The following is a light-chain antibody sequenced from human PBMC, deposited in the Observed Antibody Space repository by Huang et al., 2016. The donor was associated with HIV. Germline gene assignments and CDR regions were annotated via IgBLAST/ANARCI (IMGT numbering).Light chain of an antibody. Sequence: EIVLTQSPATLSLSPGERATLSCRASQSVSSYLAWYQQKPGQGPRLRIYDASNRATGIPARFSGSGSGTDFTLTISSLEPEDFAVYYCQQRSNWPRMYTFGQGTKLEIK. CDR3: QQRSNWPRMYT. CDR2: DAS. CDR1: QSVSSY. V-gene: IGKV3-11*01. J-gene: IGKJ2*01.